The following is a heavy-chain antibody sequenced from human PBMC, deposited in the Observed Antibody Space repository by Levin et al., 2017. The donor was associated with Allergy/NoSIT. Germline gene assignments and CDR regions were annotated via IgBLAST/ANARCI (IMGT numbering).Heavy chain of an antibody. J-gene: IGHJ1*01. V-gene: IGHV1-2*02. CDR2: INPNSGGT. CDR1: GYNFTDYY. Sequence: PGGSLRLSCQASGYNFTDYYIHWVRQAPGQGLEWMGWINPNSGGTVYAQKFQGRVTMTRDTSISTAYVELSRLTSDDTAVYSCARVRGESSTYPEGAEYFQHWGQGTLVTVSS. CDR3: ARVRGESSTYPEGAEYFQH. D-gene: IGHD2-2*01.